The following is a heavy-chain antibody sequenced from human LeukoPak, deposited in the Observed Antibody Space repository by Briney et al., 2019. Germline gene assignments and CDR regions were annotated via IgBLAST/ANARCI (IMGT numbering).Heavy chain of an antibody. Sequence: PGGSLRLSCAASGFTFSSYWMSWVRQAPGKGLEWVANIKQDGSEKYYVDSVKGRFTISRDNAKNSLYLQMNSLRAEDTAVYYCARGFRGVDTAMVFPSSDYWGQGTLVTVSA. D-gene: IGHD5-18*01. J-gene: IGHJ4*02. CDR3: ARGFRGVDTAMVFPSSDY. CDR1: GFTFSSYW. V-gene: IGHV3-7*01. CDR2: IKQDGSEK.